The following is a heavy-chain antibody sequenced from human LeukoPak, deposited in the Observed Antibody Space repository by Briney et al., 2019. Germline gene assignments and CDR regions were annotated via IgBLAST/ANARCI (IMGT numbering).Heavy chain of an antibody. CDR1: GFTFSSYG. V-gene: IGHV3-30*02. Sequence: PGGSLRLSCAASGFTFSSYGIHWVRQAPGKGLEWVAFMRYDGNNKYYADSVKGRFTISRDNSKNTLYLQMNSLRAEDTAVYYCAKDYNAFWSGSNDYWGQGTLVTVSS. CDR2: MRYDGNNK. D-gene: IGHD3-3*01. CDR3: AKDYNAFWSGSNDY. J-gene: IGHJ4*02.